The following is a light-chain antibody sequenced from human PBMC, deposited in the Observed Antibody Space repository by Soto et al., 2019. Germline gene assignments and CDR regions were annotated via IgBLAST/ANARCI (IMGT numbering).Light chain of an antibody. CDR1: STDIGDYNY. CDR2: DVT. V-gene: IGLV2-11*01. CDR3: CSYAGSPYV. J-gene: IGLJ1*01. Sequence: QSALTQPRSVSGSPGQSVTISCTGTSTDIGDYNYVSWYQQHPGKAPKLMIYDVTKRPSGVPDRFSGSKSGNTASLTISRIQAEDEADYYCCSYAGSPYVFGIGTKLTVL.